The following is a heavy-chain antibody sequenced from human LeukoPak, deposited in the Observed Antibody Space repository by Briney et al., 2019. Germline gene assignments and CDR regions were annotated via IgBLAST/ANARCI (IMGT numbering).Heavy chain of an antibody. CDR1: GGSISSGDYY. J-gene: IGHJ4*02. Sequence: PSETLFLTCTVSGGSISSGDYYWSWIRQPPGKGLEWIGYIYYSGSTYYNPSLKSRVTISVDTSKNQFSLKLSSVTAADTAVYYCARDQRPRYYYDSSGYSLFDYWGQGTLVTVSS. CDR3: ARDQRPRYYYDSSGYSLFDY. CDR2: IYYSGST. V-gene: IGHV4-30-4*01. D-gene: IGHD3-22*01.